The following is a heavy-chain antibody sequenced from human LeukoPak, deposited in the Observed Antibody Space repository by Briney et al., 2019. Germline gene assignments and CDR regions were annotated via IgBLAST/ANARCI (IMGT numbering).Heavy chain of an antibody. Sequence: PGGSLRLSCAASGFTFNTYAMSWVRQAPGKGLGWVSAISGSGDSTYYADSVKGRFTISRDNAKNSLYLQMNSLRAEDTAVYYCASESYGVYYWGQGTLVTVSS. D-gene: IGHD5-18*01. CDR3: ASESYGVYY. CDR1: GFTFNTYA. J-gene: IGHJ4*02. V-gene: IGHV3-23*01. CDR2: ISGSGDST.